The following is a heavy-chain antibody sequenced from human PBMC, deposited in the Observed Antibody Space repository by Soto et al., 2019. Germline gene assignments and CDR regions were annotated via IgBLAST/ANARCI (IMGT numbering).Heavy chain of an antibody. Sequence: GGSLRLSCAASGFTFSSYAMSWVRQAPGKGLEWVSAISGSGGSTYYADSVKGRFTISRDNSKNTLYLQMNSLRAEDTAVYYCAKDDVDHSSSLSYYYYMDVWGKGTTVTVFS. D-gene: IGHD6-6*01. CDR3: AKDDVDHSSSLSYYYYMDV. CDR1: GFTFSSYA. V-gene: IGHV3-23*01. CDR2: ISGSGGST. J-gene: IGHJ6*03.